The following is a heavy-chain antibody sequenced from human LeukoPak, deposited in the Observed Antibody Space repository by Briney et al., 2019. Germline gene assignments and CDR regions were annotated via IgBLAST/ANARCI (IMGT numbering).Heavy chain of an antibody. CDR3: ARVGTFAFDI. Sequence: PSETLSLTRTVSGGSISTYYWSGIRQPPGKRLEWIGYVYYSGNTNYNPSLQSRVTISVDTSKNQFSLNLNSVTAADTALYYCARVGTFAFDIWGQGTMVTVSS. CDR2: VYYSGNT. V-gene: IGHV4-59*01. J-gene: IGHJ3*02. D-gene: IGHD1-14*01. CDR1: GGSISTYY.